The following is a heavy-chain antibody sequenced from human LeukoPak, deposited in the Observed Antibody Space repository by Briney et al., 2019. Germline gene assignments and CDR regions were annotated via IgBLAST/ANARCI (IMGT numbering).Heavy chain of an antibody. CDR3: ARVGATTPYYYGMDV. CDR1: GYTFTSYG. D-gene: IGHD1-26*01. V-gene: IGHV1-18*01. CDR2: ISAYNGNT. J-gene: IGHJ6*02. Sequence: ASVKVSFKASGYTFTSYGISWVRQAPGQGLEWMGWISAYNGNTNYAQKLQGRVTMTTDTSTSTAYMELRSLRSDDTAVYYCARVGATTPYYYGMDVWGQGTTVTVSS.